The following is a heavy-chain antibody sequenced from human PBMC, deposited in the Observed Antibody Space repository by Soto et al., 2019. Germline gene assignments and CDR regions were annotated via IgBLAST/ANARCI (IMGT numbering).Heavy chain of an antibody. CDR3: AKPGDCSSTSCDYYFDY. CDR2: ISGRGSNI. J-gene: IGHJ4*02. D-gene: IGHD2-2*01. V-gene: IGHV3-11*01. Sequence: GGSLRLSCAGSGFTFSDYYMSWIRQAPGKGLEWVSDISGRGSNIYYTDSVKGRFTISRDNAKNTLYLQMNNLRAEDTAVYYCAKPGDCSSTSCDYYFDYWGQGTLVTVSS. CDR1: GFTFSDYY.